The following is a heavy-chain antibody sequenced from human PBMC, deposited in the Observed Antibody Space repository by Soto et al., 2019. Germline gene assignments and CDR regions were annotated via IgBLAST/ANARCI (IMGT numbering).Heavy chain of an antibody. Sequence: ASVKVSCKASGYTFTSYYMHWVRQAPGQGLEWMGIINPSGDSTNYAQKFQGRVTMTRDTSTSSLYMELSSLRSEDTAVYYCARAYGDYYFDYWSQGTLVTVSS. CDR3: ARAYGDYYFDY. V-gene: IGHV1-46*03. CDR1: GYTFTSYY. CDR2: INPSGDST. D-gene: IGHD3-10*01. J-gene: IGHJ4*02.